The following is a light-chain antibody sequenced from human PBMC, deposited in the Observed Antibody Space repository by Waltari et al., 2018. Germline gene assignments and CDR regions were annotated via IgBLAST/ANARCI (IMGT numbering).Light chain of an antibody. V-gene: IGKV1-39*01. CDR1: KNINNY. Sequence: DIEMTQSPSSLPASVGDRVTITCRASKNINNYVNWYQQKPMKAPRLLIYAASSLQSGVSSRFSGSGSGTDFTLTISSLQPEDFGSYYCQQSYSTPFTFGPGTRVDL. J-gene: IGKJ3*01. CDR2: AAS. CDR3: QQSYSTPFT.